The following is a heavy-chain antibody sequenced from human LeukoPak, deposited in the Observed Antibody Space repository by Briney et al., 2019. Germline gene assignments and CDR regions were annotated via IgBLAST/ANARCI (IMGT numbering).Heavy chain of an antibody. CDR2: ISSSSSYI. D-gene: IGHD5-18*01. V-gene: IGHV3-21*04. J-gene: IGHJ6*03. Sequence: GGSLRLSCAASGFTFSSYSMNWVRQAPGKGLEWVSSISSSSSYIYYADSVKGRFTISRDNSKNTLYLQMNSLRAEDTAVYYCAKWNTAALFSYYYYYYMDVWGKGTTVTVSS. CDR1: GFTFSSYS. CDR3: AKWNTAALFSYYYYYYMDV.